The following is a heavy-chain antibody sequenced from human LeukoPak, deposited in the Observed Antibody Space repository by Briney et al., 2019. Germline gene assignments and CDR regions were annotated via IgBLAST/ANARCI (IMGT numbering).Heavy chain of an antibody. D-gene: IGHD4-17*01. V-gene: IGHV1-2*04. CDR3: ARAGPPIPYPIYDYGDYGLHS. CDR1: GYTFTGYY. CDR2: INPNSGGT. J-gene: IGHJ4*02. Sequence: ASVKVSCKASGYTFTGYYMHWVRQAPGQGLEWVGWINPNSGGTNYAQRFQGWVTMTRDTSISTAYMELSRLRSDDTAVYYCARAGPPIPYPIYDYGDYGLHSWGQGTLVTVSS.